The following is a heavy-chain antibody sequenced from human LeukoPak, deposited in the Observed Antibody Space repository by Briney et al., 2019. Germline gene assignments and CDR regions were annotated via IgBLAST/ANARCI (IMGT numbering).Heavy chain of an antibody. D-gene: IGHD3-22*01. CDR3: ARGSSYYDSSGYSDY. V-gene: IGHV4-30-2*01. J-gene: IGHJ4*02. CDR2: IYHSGST. Sequence: PSETLSLTCTVSGGSISSGGYYWSWIRQPPGKGLEWIGYIYHSGSTYYNPSLKSRVTISVDRSKNQFSLKLNSVTAADTAVYYCARGSSYYDSSGYSDYWGQGTLVTVSS. CDR1: GGSISSGGYY.